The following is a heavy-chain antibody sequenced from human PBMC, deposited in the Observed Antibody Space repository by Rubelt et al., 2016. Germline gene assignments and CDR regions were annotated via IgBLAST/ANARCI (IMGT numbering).Heavy chain of an antibody. CDR1: GFTFSSYS. Sequence: VQLVESGGGLVQPGGSLRLSCAASGFTFSSYSMNWVRQAPGKGLEWVAVIWFDGRNEHYADSVKGRITISRDNAENSLYLQSNSLRAGDTAVYYCARGYLSNSFDYWGQGTLVTVSS. V-gene: IGHV3-33*08. CDR3: ARGYLSNSFDY. CDR2: IWFDGRNE. D-gene: IGHD4-11*01. J-gene: IGHJ4*02.